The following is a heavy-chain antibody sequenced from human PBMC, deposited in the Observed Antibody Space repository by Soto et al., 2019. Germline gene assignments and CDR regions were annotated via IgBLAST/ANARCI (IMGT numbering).Heavy chain of an antibody. D-gene: IGHD3-3*01. CDR3: ARDDRSVPGVVTLDH. CDR1: GYSWKNDP. V-gene: IGHV1-3*01. CDR2: TNEGSGNT. Sequence: SVKVYWKATGYSWKNDPVHWGLQAPEKRLEWMGFTNEGSGNTRFSQKFQGRISITRDTSASTVYLDLSSLTSEDTAIYYCARDDRSVPGVVTLDHWGPGPLVTFSS. J-gene: IGHJ4*02.